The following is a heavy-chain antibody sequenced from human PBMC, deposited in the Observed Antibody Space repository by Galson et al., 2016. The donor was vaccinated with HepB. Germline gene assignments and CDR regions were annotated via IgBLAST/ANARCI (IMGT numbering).Heavy chain of an antibody. CDR2: IRSNGTT. D-gene: IGHD6-13*01. CDR1: GFTFGDYA. Sequence: SLRLSCAASGFTFGDYAISWFRQAPGKGLEWVGFIRSNGTTEYAASVKGRFTISRDESKRTAYLQMNSLKIEETAVYYCTRELAPSAAGTCDYYYNMEVWGQGTTGTVSS. CDR3: TRELAPSAAGTCDYYYNMEV. V-gene: IGHV3-49*03. J-gene: IGHJ6*02.